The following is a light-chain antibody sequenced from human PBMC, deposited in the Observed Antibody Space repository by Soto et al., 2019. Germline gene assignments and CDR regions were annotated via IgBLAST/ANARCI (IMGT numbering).Light chain of an antibody. CDR3: QQYYSYPIT. CDR1: QSISSN. CDR2: AAS. J-gene: IGKJ1*01. V-gene: IGKV1-39*01. Sequence: DIQMTQSPSSLSASVGDRVTITCRASQSISSNLNWYQQKPGKAPKLLIYAASSLQSGVPSRFSGSGSGTDFTLTISCLQSEDFATYYCQQYYSYPITFGQGTKVDIK.